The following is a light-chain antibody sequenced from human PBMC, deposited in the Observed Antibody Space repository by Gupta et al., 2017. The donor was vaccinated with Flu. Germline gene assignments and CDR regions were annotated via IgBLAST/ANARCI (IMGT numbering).Light chain of an antibody. CDR2: GTS. CDR1: DRIYNTF. CDR3: QQYKTSPCA. J-gene: IGKJ2*02. Sequence: ATLPVSPGETGAPTCWAGDRIYNTFLVWYQQQPGQAPKVLIYGTSNMASGIPDRFSGGGSGTEFSLTIDRVEPEDYGWYYCQQYKTSPCAFGQGTXVEIK. V-gene: IGKV3-20*01.